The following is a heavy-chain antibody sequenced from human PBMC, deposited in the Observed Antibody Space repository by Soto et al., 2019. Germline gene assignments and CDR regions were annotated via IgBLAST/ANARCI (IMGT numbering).Heavy chain of an antibody. D-gene: IGHD6-13*01. Sequence: PSGSLSLTCAACSESVSVYCGSVILQTPGKGLEWIGEINHSGSTNYNPSLKSRVTISVDTSKNQFSLKLSSVTAADTAVYYCARGSIAAAGRAAYFQHWGQGTPVTVSS. V-gene: IGHV4-34*01. CDR2: INHSGST. CDR1: SESVSVYC. J-gene: IGHJ1*01. CDR3: ARGSIAAAGRAAYFQH.